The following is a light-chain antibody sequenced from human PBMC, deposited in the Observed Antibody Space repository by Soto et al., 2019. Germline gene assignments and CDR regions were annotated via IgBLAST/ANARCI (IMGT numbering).Light chain of an antibody. CDR2: EVS. J-gene: IGLJ1*01. CDR3: NSYAGSKYV. CDR1: SSDVGGYQF. Sequence: QSALTQPPSASGSPGQSVTISCTGTSSDVGGYQFVSWYQQHPGKAPKLIIYEVSKRPSGVPDRFSGSKSSNTAFLTVSGLQTEDEADYYCNSYAGSKYVFGTGTKVTVL. V-gene: IGLV2-8*01.